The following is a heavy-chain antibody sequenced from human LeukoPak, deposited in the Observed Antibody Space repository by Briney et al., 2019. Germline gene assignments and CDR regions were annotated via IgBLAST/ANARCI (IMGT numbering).Heavy chain of an antibody. CDR2: ISYDGSNK. Sequence: SGGSLRLSCAASAFTFSSYGMHWVRQAPGKGLEWVAVISYDGSNKYYADSVKGRFTISRDNSKNTLYLQMNSLRAEDTAMYYCAKDGIVVSYFDYWGQGTLVTVSS. V-gene: IGHV3-30*18. CDR1: AFTFSSYG. CDR3: AKDGIVVSYFDY. J-gene: IGHJ4*02. D-gene: IGHD3-22*01.